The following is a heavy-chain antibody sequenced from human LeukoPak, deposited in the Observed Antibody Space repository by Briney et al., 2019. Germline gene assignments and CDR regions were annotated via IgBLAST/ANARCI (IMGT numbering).Heavy chain of an antibody. V-gene: IGHV3-30*18. J-gene: IGHJ4*03. CDR3: VKSMLGGYTLLSDT. D-gene: IGHD5-12*01. CDR2: IVYDGRNQ. CDR1: GFTFSYYG. Sequence: GKSLRLSRAASGFTFSYYGIHWVRQVPGKGLEWVAGIVYDGRNQFYADPVKGRFTISRDNSKNTLFLQMNSLRAEDTAVYYCVKSMLGGYTLLSDTWGAGALGTVSS.